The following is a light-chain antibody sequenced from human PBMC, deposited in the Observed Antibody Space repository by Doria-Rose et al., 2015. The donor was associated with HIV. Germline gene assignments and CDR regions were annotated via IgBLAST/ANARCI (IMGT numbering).Light chain of an antibody. V-gene: IGKV3-15*01. CDR1: QSVSTY. Sequence: TQSPETLSVSPGESATLSCRASQSVSTYLAWYQHKPGQAPRLLIWGASTRATGIPARFSGSGSGTEFTLTISSLQSEDFAIYFCHQYNNWPTFGQGTRLDIK. J-gene: IGKJ5*01. CDR2: GAS. CDR3: HQYNNWPT.